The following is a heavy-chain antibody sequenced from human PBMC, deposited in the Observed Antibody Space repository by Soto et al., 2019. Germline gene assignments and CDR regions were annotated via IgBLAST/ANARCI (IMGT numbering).Heavy chain of an antibody. V-gene: IGHV4-34*01. CDR1: GGSFSGYY. CDR2: INHSGST. J-gene: IGHJ4*02. CDR3: ARGPLWSGWYGGVFDY. Sequence: SETLSLTCAVYGGSFSGYYWSWIRQPPGKGLEWIGEINHSGSTNYNPSLKSRVTISVDTSKNQFSLKLSSVTAADTAVYYCARGPLWSGWYGGVFDYWGQGTLVTVSS. D-gene: IGHD6-19*01.